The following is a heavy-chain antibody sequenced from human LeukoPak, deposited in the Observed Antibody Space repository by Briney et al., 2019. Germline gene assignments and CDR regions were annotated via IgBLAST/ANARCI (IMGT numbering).Heavy chain of an antibody. CDR1: GFTVSSDY. CDR2: AYSSGST. D-gene: IGHD1-26*01. J-gene: IGHJ4*02. V-gene: IGHV3-53*01. Sequence: GGSLRLSCAASGFTVSSDYMSWVRQAPGKGLEWVSVAYSSGSTYYADSVKGRFTISRDNSKNTLDLQMNSLRAEDTAVYYCARDVYTGRYYLDYWGQGTLVTVSS. CDR3: ARDVYTGRYYLDY.